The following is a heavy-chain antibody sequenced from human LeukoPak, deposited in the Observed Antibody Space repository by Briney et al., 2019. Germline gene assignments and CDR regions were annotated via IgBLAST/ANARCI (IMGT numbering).Heavy chain of an antibody. Sequence: GGSWRLSCAASGFTLVDSGMTWVGQAPGKGLEWVSGISWNSGSIDYADSVKGRFAISRDNAKNSLFLQMNSLRPDDTAFYYCAKAEGFFGGYYDHWGPGTLVTVSS. J-gene: IGHJ4*02. CDR2: ISWNSGSI. V-gene: IGHV3-9*01. CDR1: GFTLVDSG. D-gene: IGHD4-23*01. CDR3: AKAEGFFGGYYDH.